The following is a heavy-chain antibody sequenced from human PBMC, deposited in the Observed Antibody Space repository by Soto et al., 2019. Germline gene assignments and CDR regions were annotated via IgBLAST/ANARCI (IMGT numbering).Heavy chain of an antibody. CDR2: INHSGST. J-gene: IGHJ4*02. CDR3: ARVGYDRIDY. V-gene: IGHV4-34*01. CDR1: GGSFSGYY. D-gene: IGHD3-22*01. Sequence: QVKLQQWGAGLLKPSETLSLTCAVYGGSFSGYYWSWIRQPPGKGLEWIGEINHSGSTNYNPSLKSRVTISVDTSKNQFSLKLSSVTAADTAVYYCARVGYDRIDYWGQGTLVTVSS.